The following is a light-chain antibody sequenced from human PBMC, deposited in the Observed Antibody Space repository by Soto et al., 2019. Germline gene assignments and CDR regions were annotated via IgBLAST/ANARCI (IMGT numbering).Light chain of an antibody. CDR2: GAS. CDR3: QQYINWPRT. Sequence: EIVITKSPPTLSVSPGERATLSSRASQSVSSNLAWYQKKPGQAPRILIYGASTRATGIPARFSGSGSGTEFNLTISRLQSEDFAVYYCQQYINWPRTFGQGTKVEIK. CDR1: QSVSSN. J-gene: IGKJ1*01. V-gene: IGKV3-15*01.